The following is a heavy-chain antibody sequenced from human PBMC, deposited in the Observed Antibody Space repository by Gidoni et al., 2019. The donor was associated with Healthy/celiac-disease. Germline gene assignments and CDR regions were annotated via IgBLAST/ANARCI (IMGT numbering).Heavy chain of an antibody. CDR2: IYTSGST. D-gene: IGHD6-13*01. Sequence: QVQLQESCPGLVKPSQTLSLTCTVSGGSISSVRYYWSWIRQPAGKGLEWIGRIYTSGSTNYNPSLKSRVTISVDTSKNQFSLKLSSVTAADTAVYYCARGEAAGAFDYWGQGTLVTVSS. CDR1: GGSISSVRYY. V-gene: IGHV4-61*02. J-gene: IGHJ4*02. CDR3: ARGEAAGAFDY.